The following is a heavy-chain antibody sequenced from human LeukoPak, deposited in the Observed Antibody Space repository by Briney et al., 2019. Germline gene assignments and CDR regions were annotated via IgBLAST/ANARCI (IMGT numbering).Heavy chain of an antibody. J-gene: IGHJ4*02. D-gene: IGHD6-19*01. V-gene: IGHV3-23*01. CDR2: ISGSGGST. CDR1: GFTFRSYA. CDR3: AKDGVVSGTMGRLHY. Sequence: GGSLRLSWAASGFTFRSYAMSWVRQAPGKGLEWVSAISGSGGSTYYADSVKGRFTISRDNSKNTLYLQMNSLRAEDTAVYYCAKDGVVSGTMGRLHYWGQGTLVTVSS.